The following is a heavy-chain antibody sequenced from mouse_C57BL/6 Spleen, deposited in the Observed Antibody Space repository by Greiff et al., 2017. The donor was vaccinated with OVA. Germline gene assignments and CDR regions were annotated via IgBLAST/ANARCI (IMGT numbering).Heavy chain of an antibody. D-gene: IGHD1-1*01. CDR3: ARHYYGSSPDY. V-gene: IGHV1-72*01. Sequence: QVQLQQPGAELVKPGASVKLSCKASGYTFTSYWMHWVKQRPGRGLGWIGRIDPISGGTKYNEKFKSKATLTVDKPSSTAYMQLSSLTSEDSAVYYCARHYYGSSPDYWGQGTTLTGSS. CDR1: GYTFTSYW. J-gene: IGHJ2*01. CDR2: IDPISGGT.